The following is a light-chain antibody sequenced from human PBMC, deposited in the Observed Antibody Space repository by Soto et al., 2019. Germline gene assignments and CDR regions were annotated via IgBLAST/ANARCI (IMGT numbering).Light chain of an antibody. Sequence: QSVLTQPPSVSGAPGQRVTISCTGTSSNIGAGFDVHWYQQVPGAAPRLLVFADSSRPSGVPDRFSGSKSGASASLAITGLQAEDEAEYYCQSYDYSMDVSYVFGTGTKVTVL. CDR1: SSNIGAGFD. J-gene: IGLJ1*01. CDR3: QSYDYSMDVSYV. CDR2: ADS. V-gene: IGLV1-40*01.